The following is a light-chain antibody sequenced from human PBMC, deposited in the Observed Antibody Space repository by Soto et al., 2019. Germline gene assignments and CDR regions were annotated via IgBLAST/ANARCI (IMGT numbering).Light chain of an antibody. V-gene: IGKV1-33*01. Sequence: DIQLTQSASSLSASVGDRVTITCPASQVITNYLYWYQQKPGKAPKLLIYDISTLEIGVPSRFSGSGSGTDFTFTITGLQPEDIATYFCQQYENLPYTFGQGTKLEI. J-gene: IGKJ2*01. CDR1: QVITNY. CDR2: DIS. CDR3: QQYENLPYT.